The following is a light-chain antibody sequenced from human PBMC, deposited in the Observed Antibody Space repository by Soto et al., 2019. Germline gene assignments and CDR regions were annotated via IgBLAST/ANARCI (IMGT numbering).Light chain of an antibody. CDR3: QKSYSTLWT. CDR1: QRITTY. Sequence: DIQITQSPSSLSASVVDRVTITFLASQRITTYLNWYQQKPGKAPNLLITATSTLQSGVPSRFSGSGSGTVFTLTISSLQPEDFATYYCQKSYSTLWTFGQGTKVDIK. J-gene: IGKJ1*01. CDR2: ATS. V-gene: IGKV1-39*01.